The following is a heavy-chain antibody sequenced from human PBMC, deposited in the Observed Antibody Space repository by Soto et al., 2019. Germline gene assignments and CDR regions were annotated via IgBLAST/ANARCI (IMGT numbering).Heavy chain of an antibody. CDR3: AKTHGYSYGPFDY. J-gene: IGHJ4*02. D-gene: IGHD5-18*01. V-gene: IGHV3-30*18. CDR1: GFTFSSYG. CDR2: ISYDGSNK. Sequence: QVQLVESGGGVVQPGRSLRLSCAASGFTFSSYGMHWVRQAPGKGLEWVAVISYDGSNKYYADSVKGRFTISRDNSKNKLYMQMNSLRAEDTAVYYCAKTHGYSYGPFDYWGQGTLVTVSS.